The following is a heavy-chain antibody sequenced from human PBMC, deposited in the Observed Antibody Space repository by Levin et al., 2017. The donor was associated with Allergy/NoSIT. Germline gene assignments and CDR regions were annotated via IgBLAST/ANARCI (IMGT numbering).Heavy chain of an antibody. CDR3: TAASLIVVVHAFDV. D-gene: IGHD3-22*01. J-gene: IGHJ3*01. V-gene: IGHV3-15*01. Sequence: SGGSLRLSCAASGFTFTNAWMTWVRQAPGKGLEWVGRIKTTTDGGTTEFAAPVRGRFTMSRDDSKNTLYLQMNSLKTEDTAVYYCTAASLIVVVHAFDVWGQGTMVTVSA. CDR1: GFTFTNAW. CDR2: IKTTTDGGTT.